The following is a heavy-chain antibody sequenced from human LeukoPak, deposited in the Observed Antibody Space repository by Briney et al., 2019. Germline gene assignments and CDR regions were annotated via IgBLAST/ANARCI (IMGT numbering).Heavy chain of an antibody. CDR3: ASPSMGSGSYLWSWFDP. CDR2: IYYSGST. CDR1: GGSISSGSYY. Sequence: SETLSLTCTDSGGSISSGSYYWSWIRQPPGKGLEWIGYIYYSGSTNYNPSLKSRVTISVDTSKNQFSLKLSSVTAADTAVYYCASPSMGSGSYLWSWFDPWGQGTLVTVSS. V-gene: IGHV4-61*01. J-gene: IGHJ5*02. D-gene: IGHD3-10*01.